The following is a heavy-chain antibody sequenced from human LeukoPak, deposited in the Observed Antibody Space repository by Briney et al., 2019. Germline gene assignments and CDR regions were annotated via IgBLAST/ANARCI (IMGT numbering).Heavy chain of an antibody. CDR3: ARGGYRTNFDY. V-gene: IGHV3-11*05. J-gene: IGHJ4*02. CDR2: VNTDSIYT. Sequence: GGSLRQSFSVQGFRFSYAQRASVRQAPGKGLEWVSYVNTDSIYTNHADSVKGRFTISRDNAKNSLYLQMHSLRAEDTAVYYWARGGYRTNFDYWGQGTLVTVSS. CDR1: GFRFSYAQ. D-gene: IGHD2-15*01.